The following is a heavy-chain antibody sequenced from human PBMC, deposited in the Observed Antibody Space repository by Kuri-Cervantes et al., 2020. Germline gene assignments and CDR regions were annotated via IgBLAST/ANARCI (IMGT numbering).Heavy chain of an antibody. CDR1: GFTFSIYS. V-gene: IGHV3-21*01. CDR2: ISGSSRYI. J-gene: IGHJ4*02. Sequence: GRSLRPSCAASGFTFSIYSINWVRQAPGQGLEWVSSISGSSRYIYYADSVKGRFTISRDNAKNSLYLQMNSLRAEDTAVYYCARDRYGDYSLDYWGQGTLVTVSS. D-gene: IGHD4-17*01. CDR3: ARDRYGDYSLDY.